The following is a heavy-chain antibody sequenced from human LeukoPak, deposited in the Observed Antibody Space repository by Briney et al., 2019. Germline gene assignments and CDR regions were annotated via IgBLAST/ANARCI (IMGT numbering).Heavy chain of an antibody. J-gene: IGHJ6*03. CDR3: ARYEGSRLNNMDV. CDR1: GYSFTSFW. CDR2: IYPGDSSV. D-gene: IGHD3-16*01. V-gene: IGHV5-51*01. Sequence: GESLKISCEASGYSFTSFWIAWVRQMPGQGLEWMGIIYPGDSSVRYNPSFEGQVSFSSDKSISTAYLQWSSLKASDTAIYFCARYEGSRLNNMDVWGKGTTVTVSS.